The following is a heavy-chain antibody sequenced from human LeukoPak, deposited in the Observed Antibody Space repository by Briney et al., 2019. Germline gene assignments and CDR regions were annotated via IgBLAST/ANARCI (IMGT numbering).Heavy chain of an antibody. Sequence: SETLSLTCTVSGYSISSGYYWGWIRQPPGKGLEWIGSIYHSGSTYYNPSLKSRVTISVDTSKNQFSLKLISVTAADTAVYYCAREGRGYYGSGSNYMDVWGKGTTVTVSS. CDR1: GYSISSGYY. D-gene: IGHD3-10*01. V-gene: IGHV4-38-2*02. J-gene: IGHJ6*03. CDR3: AREGRGYYGSGSNYMDV. CDR2: IYHSGST.